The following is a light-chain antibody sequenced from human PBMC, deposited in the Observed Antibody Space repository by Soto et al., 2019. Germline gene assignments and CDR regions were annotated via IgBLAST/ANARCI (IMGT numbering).Light chain of an antibody. CDR3: LQDDAYPRT. CDR1: QGIRND. Sequence: AIQMTQSPSSLYASVGDRVTITCRASQGIRNDLAWYQQRPGKAPNLLIYASSNLQSGVPSRFRGSGSGTDFTLTISSLQPDDFATYYCLQDDAYPRTFGQGTKVEI. J-gene: IGKJ1*01. CDR2: ASS. V-gene: IGKV1-6*01.